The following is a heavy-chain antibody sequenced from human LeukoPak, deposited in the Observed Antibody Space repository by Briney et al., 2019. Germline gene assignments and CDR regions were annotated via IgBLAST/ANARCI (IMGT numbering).Heavy chain of an antibody. CDR3: ARGVSIVVVPAAGSIYYYYMDV. Sequence: SETLSLTCAVYGGSFSGYYWSWIRQPPGKGLEWIGEINHSGSTNYNPSLKSRVTISVDTSKNQFSLKLSSVTAADTAVYYCARGVSIVVVPAAGSIYYYYMDVWGKGTTVTVSS. J-gene: IGHJ6*03. CDR1: GGSFSGYY. D-gene: IGHD2-2*01. V-gene: IGHV4-34*01. CDR2: INHSGST.